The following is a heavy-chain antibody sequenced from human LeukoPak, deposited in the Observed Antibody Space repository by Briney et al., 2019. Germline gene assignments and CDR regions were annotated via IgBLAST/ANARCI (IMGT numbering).Heavy chain of an antibody. CDR3: ATYSGSYWEYYFDS. CDR1: GFTFSRYS. Sequence: GGSLRLSCVGSGFTFSRYSMNWVRQAPGKGLEWVSFISSSSSYIYYADSVKGRFTVSRDSAKGSLYLHMNSLRAEDTAVYYCATYSGSYWEYYFDSWGQGTLVTVSS. D-gene: IGHD1-26*01. CDR2: ISSSSSYI. V-gene: IGHV3-21*01. J-gene: IGHJ4*02.